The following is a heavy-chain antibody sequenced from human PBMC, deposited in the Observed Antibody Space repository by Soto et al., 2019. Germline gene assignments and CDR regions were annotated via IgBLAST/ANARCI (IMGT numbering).Heavy chain of an antibody. CDR1: GGSFSGYY. CDR3: ARHPMTTVTTYGMDV. D-gene: IGHD4-17*01. V-gene: IGHV4-34*01. Sequence: SETLSLTCAVYGGSFSGYYWSWIRQPQGKGLEWIGEINHSGSTNYNPSLKSRVTISVDTSKNQFSLKLSSVTAADTAVYYCARHPMTTVTTYGMDVWGQGTTVTVSS. J-gene: IGHJ6*02. CDR2: INHSGST.